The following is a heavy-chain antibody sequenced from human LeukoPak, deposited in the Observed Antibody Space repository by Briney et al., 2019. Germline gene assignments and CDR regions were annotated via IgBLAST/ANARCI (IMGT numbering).Heavy chain of an antibody. Sequence: GASVKVSCKASGYTFTSYGISWVRQAPGQGLEWMGWINPNSGDTNYAQKFQGRVTMTRDTSISTAYMELSRLRSDDTAVYYCARDDCSSASCYGGYWGQGTLVTVSS. V-gene: IGHV1-2*02. CDR2: INPNSGDT. J-gene: IGHJ4*02. CDR3: ARDDCSSASCYGGY. D-gene: IGHD2-2*01. CDR1: GYTFTSYG.